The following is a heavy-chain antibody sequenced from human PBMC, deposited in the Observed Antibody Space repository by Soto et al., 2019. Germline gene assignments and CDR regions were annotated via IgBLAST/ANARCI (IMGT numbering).Heavy chain of an antibody. CDR1: GFTFSSYG. CDR3: ARVREGIGGVYYYYGMDV. Sequence: QVQLVESGGGVVQPGRSLRLSCAASGFTFSSYGMHWVRQAPGKGLEWVAVIWYDGSNKYYADSVKGRFTISRDNSKNTLYLQMNSPRAEDTAVYYCARVREGIGGVYYYYGMDVWGQGTTVTVSS. V-gene: IGHV3-33*01. J-gene: IGHJ6*02. D-gene: IGHD6-13*01. CDR2: IWYDGSNK.